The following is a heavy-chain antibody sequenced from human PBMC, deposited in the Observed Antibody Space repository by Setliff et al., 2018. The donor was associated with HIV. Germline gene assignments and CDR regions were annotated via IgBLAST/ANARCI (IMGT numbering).Heavy chain of an antibody. CDR1: GGSISIYY. Sequence: PSQTLSLTCTVSGGSISIYYWSWIRQPPGKGLEWIGSIYFTGSSDNNPSLKSRVTLSVDTSKHQFSLKLSSVTAADTAVYYCARVQMAYAAFDVWGQGTMVTVSS. V-gene: IGHV4-59*01. CDR2: IYFTGSS. CDR3: ARVQMAYAAFDV. J-gene: IGHJ3*01. D-gene: IGHD4-17*01.